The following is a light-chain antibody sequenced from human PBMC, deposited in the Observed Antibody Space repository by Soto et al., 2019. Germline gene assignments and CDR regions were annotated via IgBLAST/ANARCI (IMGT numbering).Light chain of an antibody. CDR3: QQYNDWWT. J-gene: IGKJ1*01. CDR1: QSVSNN. Sequence: EIVMTPSPATLSVSPGESATLSCRASQSVSNNLTWYQQKPGQPPRLLIYGASTRATGVPGRFSGSGSGTEFTLTISSLQSEDFAVYYCQQYNDWWTFGQGTKWIS. V-gene: IGKV3-15*01. CDR2: GAS.